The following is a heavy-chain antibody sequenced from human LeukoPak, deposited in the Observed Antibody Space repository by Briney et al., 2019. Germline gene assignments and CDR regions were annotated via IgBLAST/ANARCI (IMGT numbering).Heavy chain of an antibody. J-gene: IGHJ6*02. D-gene: IGHD3-10*01. CDR1: GYTFTGYY. CDR3: AILLWFGESYYYYYGMDV. CDR2: INPNSGGT. V-gene: IGHV1-2*02. Sequence: ASVKVSCKASGYTFTGYYIHWMRQAPGQGLEWMGWINPNSGGTNYAQKFQGRVTMTRDTSISTAYMELSRLRSDDTAVYYCAILLWFGESYYYYYGMDVWGQGTTVTVSS.